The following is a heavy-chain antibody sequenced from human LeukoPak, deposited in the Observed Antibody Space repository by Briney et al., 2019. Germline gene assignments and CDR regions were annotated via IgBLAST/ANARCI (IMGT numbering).Heavy chain of an antibody. CDR1: GGSISSYY. J-gene: IGHJ4*02. CDR3: AREARCSSTSCYLGY. V-gene: IGHV4-59*12. CDR2: IYYSGST. D-gene: IGHD2-2*01. Sequence: SETLSLTCTVSGGSISSYYWSWIRQPPGKGLEWIGYIYYSGSTNYNPSLKSRVTISVDTSKNQFSLKLSSVTAADTAVYYCAREARCSSTSCYLGYWGQGTLVTVSS.